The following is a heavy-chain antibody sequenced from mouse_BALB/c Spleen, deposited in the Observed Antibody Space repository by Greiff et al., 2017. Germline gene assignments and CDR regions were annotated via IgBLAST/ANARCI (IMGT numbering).Heavy chain of an antibody. Sequence: EVKLVESGGGLVKPGGSLKLSCAASGFTFSSYTMSWVRQTPEKRLEWVATISSGGSYTYYPDSVKGRFTISRDNAKNTLYLQMSSLKSEDTAMYYCTRGPMITTSLYFDYWGQGTTLTVSS. V-gene: IGHV5-6-4*01. CDR1: GFTFSSYT. CDR2: ISSGGSYT. J-gene: IGHJ2*01. D-gene: IGHD2-4*01. CDR3: TRGPMITTSLYFDY.